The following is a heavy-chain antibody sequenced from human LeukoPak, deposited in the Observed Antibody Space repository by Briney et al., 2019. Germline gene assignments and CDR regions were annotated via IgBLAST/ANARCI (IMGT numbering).Heavy chain of an antibody. D-gene: IGHD6-19*01. CDR3: AREAVAGPGAFDI. CDR1: GGSISSYY. CDR2: IYYSGST. J-gene: IGHJ3*02. V-gene: IGHV4-59*08. Sequence: SETLSLTCTVSGGSISSYYWSWIRQPPGKGLEWIGYIYYSGSTNYNPSLKSRVTISVDTSKNQFSLKLSSVTAPDTAVYYCAREAVAGPGAFDIWGQGTMVTVSS.